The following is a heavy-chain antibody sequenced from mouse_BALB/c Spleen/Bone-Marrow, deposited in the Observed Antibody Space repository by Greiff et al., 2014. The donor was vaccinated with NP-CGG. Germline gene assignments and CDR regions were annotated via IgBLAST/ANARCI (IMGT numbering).Heavy chain of an antibody. J-gene: IGHJ3*01. CDR3: SRLSYDYDGAWFAY. D-gene: IGHD2-4*01. CDR2: IGSGGSYT. CDR1: GFTFSSYD. V-gene: IGHV5-6*01. Sequence: EVQLVESGGDLVRPGGSLKLSCAASGFTFSSYDMSWVRQTPDKRLEWVATIGSGGSYTYYPDSVKGRLTISRDNAKNTLYLQMSSLKSEDTAMYYCSRLSYDYDGAWFAYWGQGTLVTVSA.